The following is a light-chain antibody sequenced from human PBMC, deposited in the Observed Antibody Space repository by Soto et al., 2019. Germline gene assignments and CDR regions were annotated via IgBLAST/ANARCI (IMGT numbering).Light chain of an antibody. J-gene: IGKJ1*01. V-gene: IGKV1-5*01. CDR1: QTISTY. CDR2: DAS. CDR3: QQYNSYSPT. Sequence: LQRTQAPSSLSASLGDRVMITCRASQTISTYLNWYQQKPGKAPKLLIYDASSLESGVPSRFSGSGSGTEFTLTISSLQPDDFATYYCQQYNSYSPTFGQGTKVDI.